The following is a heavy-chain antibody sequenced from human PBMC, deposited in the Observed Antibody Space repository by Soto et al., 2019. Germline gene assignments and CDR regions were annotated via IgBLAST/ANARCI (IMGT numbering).Heavy chain of an antibody. D-gene: IGHD3-3*01. J-gene: IGHJ5*02. CDR3: VTIPYQFASSVLWLDP. CDR1: GGFLSESY. V-gene: IGHV4-34*01. CDR2: INHVGGT. Sequence: SETLSLSCAVYGGFLSESYWTWIRQPPGKGLEWIGEINHVGGTNYNPSLKSGVTMSVDTSQNQFSLRLFSVTAEDTAMYFFVTIPYQFASSVLWLDPWGQGTPLTVS.